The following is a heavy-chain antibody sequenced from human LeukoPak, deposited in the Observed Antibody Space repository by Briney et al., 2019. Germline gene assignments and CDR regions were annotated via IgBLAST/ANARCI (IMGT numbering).Heavy chain of an antibody. J-gene: IGHJ5*02. CDR3: ARVVGYCSSTSRSQRNWFDP. CDR2: IIPIFGTA. D-gene: IGHD2-2*01. V-gene: IGHV1-69*05. CDR1: GGTFSSYA. Sequence: SVKVSCKASGGTFSSYAISWVRQAPGQGLEWIGGIIPIFGTANYAQKFQGRVTITTDESTSTAYMELSSLRSEDTAVYYCARVVGYCSSTSRSQRNWFDPWGQGTLVTVSS.